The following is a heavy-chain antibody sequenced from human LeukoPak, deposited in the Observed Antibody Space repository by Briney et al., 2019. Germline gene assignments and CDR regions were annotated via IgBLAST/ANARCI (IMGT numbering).Heavy chain of an antibody. CDR3: ARVATVTTGLDY. V-gene: IGHV1-18*04. CDR1: GYTFTGYY. CDR2: ISAYNGNT. Sequence: ASVKVSCKASGYTFTGYYMHWVRQAPGQGLEWMGWISAYNGNTNYAQKLQGRVTMTTDTSTSTAYMELRSLRSDDTAVYYCARVATVTTGLDYWGQGTLVTVSS. J-gene: IGHJ4*02. D-gene: IGHD4-17*01.